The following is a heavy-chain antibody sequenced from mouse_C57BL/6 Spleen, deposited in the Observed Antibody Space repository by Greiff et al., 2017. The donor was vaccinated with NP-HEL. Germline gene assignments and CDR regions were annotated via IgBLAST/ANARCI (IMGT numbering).Heavy chain of an antibody. J-gene: IGHJ2*01. CDR3: ARGENYYGSRYYFDY. V-gene: IGHV1-69*01. Sequence: VQLQQPGAELVMPGASVKLSCKASGYTFTSYWMHWVKQRPGQGLEWIGEIDPSDSYTNYNQKFKGKSTLTVDKSSSTAYMQLSSLTSEDSAVYYCARGENYYGSRYYFDYWGQGTTLTVSS. D-gene: IGHD1-1*01. CDR1: GYTFTSYW. CDR2: IDPSDSYT.